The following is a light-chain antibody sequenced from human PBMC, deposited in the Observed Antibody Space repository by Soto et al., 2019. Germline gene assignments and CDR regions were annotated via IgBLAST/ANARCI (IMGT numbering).Light chain of an antibody. CDR3: QQSYSTPPT. CDR2: GAS. J-gene: IGKJ2*01. V-gene: IGKV1-39*01. Sequence: EIHMTQNPSSLSASVGDRVTITCRASQSISSSLNWYQQKPGKAPNLLIYGASNLQSGVPSRFSGSGSGTDFTPTISSLQPEDFGTYYCQQSYSTPPTFGQGTNVDVK. CDR1: QSISSS.